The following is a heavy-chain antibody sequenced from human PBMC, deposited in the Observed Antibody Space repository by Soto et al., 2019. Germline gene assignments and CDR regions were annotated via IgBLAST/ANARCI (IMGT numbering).Heavy chain of an antibody. CDR2: IYYSGRT. V-gene: IGHV4-59*01. CDR3: ARDAGDYGDYTGGKYYYGMDV. D-gene: IGHD4-17*01. CDR1: GGSISSYY. Sequence: QVQLQESGPGLVKPSETLSLTCTVSGGSISSYYWSWIRQPPGKGLEWIGYIYYSGRTKDNPSRKGRVSISVDPSKHQFSLRLSSVSAADPPVYYCARDAGDYGDYTGGKYYYGMDVWGQGTTVTVSS. J-gene: IGHJ6*02.